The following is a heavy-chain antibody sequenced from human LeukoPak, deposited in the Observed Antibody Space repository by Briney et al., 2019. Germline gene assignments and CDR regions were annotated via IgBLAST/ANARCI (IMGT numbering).Heavy chain of an antibody. Sequence: GASVTVSFKASGYSFTAFYIHWVRQAPGQGHEWMGWIHPRSGDTRYAQKFQGRGTMARDTSISTVYMDLSSLGSDDTAVYYCARDGEYGTGSYYRGSFDYWGQGILVTVSS. CDR1: GYSFTAFY. CDR3: ARDGEYGTGSYYRGSFDY. J-gene: IGHJ4*02. V-gene: IGHV1-2*02. CDR2: IHPRSGDT. D-gene: IGHD3-10*01.